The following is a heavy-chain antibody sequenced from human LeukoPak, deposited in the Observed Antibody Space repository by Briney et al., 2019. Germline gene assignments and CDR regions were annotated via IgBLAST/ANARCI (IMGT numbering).Heavy chain of an antibody. V-gene: IGHV1-8*03. CDR3: ARGLAGDPSDD. D-gene: IGHD2-21*02. CDR2: MNPNSGNT. Sequence: GASVKVSCKDSGYTYTSYDINGVRQATGQGLEGMGWMNPNSGNTGYAQKFQGRVTITRNTSISTAYMDLRSLRSDDTAVYYCARGLAGDPSDDWGQGTLVTVSS. CDR1: GYTYTSYD. J-gene: IGHJ4*02.